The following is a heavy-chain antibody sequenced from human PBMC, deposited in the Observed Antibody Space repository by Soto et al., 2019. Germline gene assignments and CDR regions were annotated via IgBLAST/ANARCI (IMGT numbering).Heavy chain of an antibody. V-gene: IGHV3-23*01. CDR3: ARHNYYDSSGYYYAFDY. CDR1: GFTFISYA. Sequence: GGSLRLSCAASGFTFISYAMSWVRQAPGKGLEWVSAISGSGGSTYYADSVKGRFTISRDNSKNTLYLQMNSLRAEDTAVYYCARHNYYDSSGYYYAFDYWGQGTLVTVSS. D-gene: IGHD3-22*01. CDR2: ISGSGGST. J-gene: IGHJ4*02.